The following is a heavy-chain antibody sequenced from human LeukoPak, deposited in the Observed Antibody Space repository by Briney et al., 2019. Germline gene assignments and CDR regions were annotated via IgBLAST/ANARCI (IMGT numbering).Heavy chain of an antibody. D-gene: IGHD2-15*01. CDR2: IYSGGNT. Sequence: GGSLRLSCAASGFTISSNYMSWVRQAPGKGLEWVSVIYSGGNTYYADSVKGRFTISRDNSKNTLYLQMNSLRAEDTAVYYCASGYCSGGHCYSVYFQHWGQGTLVTVSS. CDR1: GFTISSNY. CDR3: ASGYCSGGHCYSVYFQH. V-gene: IGHV3-53*01. J-gene: IGHJ1*01.